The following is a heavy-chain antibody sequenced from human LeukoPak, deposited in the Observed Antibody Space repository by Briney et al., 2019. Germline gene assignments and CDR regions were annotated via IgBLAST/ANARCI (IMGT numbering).Heavy chain of an antibody. CDR3: ARGVQGWFAP. V-gene: IGHV4-31*03. Sequence: SETLSLTCNVSGDSNSSGAYYWTWVRQFPGTGLEWIGYVSFIGTTYNNPSLKSRLSISVDKSTNQLSLRLTSVTAADTAVYYCARGVQGWFAPWGQGTLVTVSS. CDR2: VSFIGTT. D-gene: IGHD3-10*01. CDR1: GDSNSSGAYY. J-gene: IGHJ5*02.